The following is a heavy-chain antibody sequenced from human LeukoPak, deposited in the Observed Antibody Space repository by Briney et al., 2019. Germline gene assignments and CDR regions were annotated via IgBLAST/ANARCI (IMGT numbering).Heavy chain of an antibody. V-gene: IGHV3-23*01. CDR2: LGGSGATT. J-gene: IGHJ4*02. Sequence: GGSLRLSCTASGFTFSNYAMAWVRQAPGKGLEWVAALGGSGATTYTADSVKGRFTISRDNSKNTVFLQMNSLRVEDTALYYCARDGRDGYIDYWGQGTLVTVSS. CDR3: ARDGRDGYIDY. D-gene: IGHD5-24*01. CDR1: GFTFSNYA.